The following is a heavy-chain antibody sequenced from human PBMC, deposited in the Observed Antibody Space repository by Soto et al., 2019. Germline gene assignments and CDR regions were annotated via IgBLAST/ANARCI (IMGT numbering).Heavy chain of an antibody. J-gene: IGHJ4*02. CDR2: IYYSGST. D-gene: IGHD2-21*02. Sequence: SETLSLTCTVSGGSISSYYWSWIRQPPGKGLEWVGYIYYSGSTNYNPSLKSRVTISVDTSKNQFSLKLSSVTAADTAVYYCARGHEVVTAIPFDYWGQGTLVTVSS. CDR3: ARGHEVVTAIPFDY. V-gene: IGHV4-59*01. CDR1: GGSISSYY.